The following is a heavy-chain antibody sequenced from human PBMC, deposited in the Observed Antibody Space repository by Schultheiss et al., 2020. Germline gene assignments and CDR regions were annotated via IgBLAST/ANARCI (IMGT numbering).Heavy chain of an antibody. D-gene: IGHD6-19*01. V-gene: IGHV3-23*01. CDR1: GFTFSSYA. Sequence: GGSLRLSCAASGFTFSSYAMSWVRQAPGKGLEWVSAISGSGGSTYYADSVKGRFTISRDNSKKTLYLQMNSLRVEDTAVYYCAKDPGSGSGWYSGLDYWGQGTLVTVSS. J-gene: IGHJ4*02. CDR3: AKDPGSGSGWYSGLDY. CDR2: ISGSGGST.